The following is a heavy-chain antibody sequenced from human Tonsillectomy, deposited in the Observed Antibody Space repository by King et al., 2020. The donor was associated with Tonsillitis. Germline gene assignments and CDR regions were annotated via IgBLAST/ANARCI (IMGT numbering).Heavy chain of an antibody. D-gene: IGHD5-12*01. J-gene: IGHJ4*02. CDR2: IRFDGRNK. CDR3: AKKGDIVATIPGYFDS. Sequence: VQLVESGGGVVQPGGSLRLSCAASGFIFSNYGMHWVRQAPGKGLEWVAFIRFDGRNKYYADSVKGRFTISRDNSKNTLYLQMNSLRAEDTAIYYCAKKGDIVATIPGYFDSWGQGTLVPVSS. CDR1: GFIFSNYG. V-gene: IGHV3-30*02.